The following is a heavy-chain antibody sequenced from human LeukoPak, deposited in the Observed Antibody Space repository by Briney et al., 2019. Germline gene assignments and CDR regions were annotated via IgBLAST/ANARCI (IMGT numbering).Heavy chain of an antibody. Sequence: GGSLRLSCAASGFTFSSYEINWVRQAPGKGLEWVSYISSSSSTMYYADSVKGRFTISRDNAKNSLYLQMNSLRSEDTAVYYCSRDNRAVAGHWYFDYWGQGTLVTVSS. CDR3: SRDNRAVAGHWYFDY. CDR2: ISSSSSTM. D-gene: IGHD6-19*01. J-gene: IGHJ4*02. CDR1: GFTFSSYE. V-gene: IGHV3-48*04.